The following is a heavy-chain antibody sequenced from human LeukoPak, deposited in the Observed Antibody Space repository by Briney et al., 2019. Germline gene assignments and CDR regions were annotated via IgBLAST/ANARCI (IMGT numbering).Heavy chain of an antibody. CDR3: AKDYYDSRLSGMDV. V-gene: IGHV3-30*18. D-gene: IGHD3-22*01. CDR1: GFTFSSYG. J-gene: IGHJ6*02. Sequence: GGSLRLSCAPSGFTFSSYGMHWVRQAPGTGLEWVAVISYDGSNKYYADSVKGRFTISRDNCKNTLYLQMNSLRAEDTAVYYCAKDYYDSRLSGMDVWGQGTTVTVSS. CDR2: ISYDGSNK.